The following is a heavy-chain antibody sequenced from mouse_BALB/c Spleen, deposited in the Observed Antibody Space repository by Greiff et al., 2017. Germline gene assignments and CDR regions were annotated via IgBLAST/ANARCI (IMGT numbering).Heavy chain of an antibody. D-gene: IGHD1-2*01. J-gene: IGHJ4*01. CDR1: GFDFSRYW. V-gene: IGHV4-1*02. CDR3: ARRGLRLQAMDY. Sequence: VQLQQSGGGLVQPGGSLKLSCAASGFDFSRYWMSWVRQARGKGLEWIGEINPDSSTINYTPSLKDKFIISRDNAKNTLYLQMSKVRSEDTALYYCARRGLRLQAMDYWGQGTSVTVSS. CDR2: INPDSSTI.